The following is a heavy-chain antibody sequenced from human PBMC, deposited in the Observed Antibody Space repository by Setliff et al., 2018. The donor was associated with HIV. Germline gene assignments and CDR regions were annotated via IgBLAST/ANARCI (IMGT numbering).Heavy chain of an antibody. D-gene: IGHD3-10*01. J-gene: IGHJ5*02. CDR1: AASIRNSY. CDR2: IYPSGTI. V-gene: IGHV4-4*07. Sequence: SETLSLTCTVSAASIRNSYWTWIRQPAGKGLEWIGRIYPSGTIHYNPSLKSRVTMSVDMSKNQFSLRLTSVGAADTALYYCAGSMGATKGSWFEPWGQGTLVTVSS. CDR3: AGSMGATKGSWFEP.